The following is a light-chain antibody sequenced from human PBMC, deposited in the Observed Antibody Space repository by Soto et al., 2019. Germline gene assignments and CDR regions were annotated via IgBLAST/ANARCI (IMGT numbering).Light chain of an antibody. CDR2: GAS. J-gene: IGKJ3*01. CDR1: QSVSSSY. Sequence: EIVLTQSPGTLSLSPGERATLSCRASQSVSSSYLAWYQQTPGQAPRLLIYGASSRATGIPDRFSGSGSGTDFTLTISRLEPEDFAVYYCRQYGSSPFTFGPGTKVDIK. CDR3: RQYGSSPFT. V-gene: IGKV3-20*01.